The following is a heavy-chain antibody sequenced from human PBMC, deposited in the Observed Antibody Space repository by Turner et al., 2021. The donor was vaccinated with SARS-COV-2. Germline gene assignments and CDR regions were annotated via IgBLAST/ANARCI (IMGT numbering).Heavy chain of an antibody. CDR2: IYSGGST. Sequence: EVQLVESGGGLVQPGGSLRLSCAASVFIVSSNYMSWVRRAQGKGLELVSLIYSGGSTDYADSVKCRITISRDNSKNTVSLQMNSLGAEDTAVYYCARHKWRRGAFDYWGQGTLVTVS. CDR1: VFIVSSNY. D-gene: IGHD5-12*01. CDR3: ARHKWRRGAFDY. V-gene: IGHV3-66*04. J-gene: IGHJ4*02.